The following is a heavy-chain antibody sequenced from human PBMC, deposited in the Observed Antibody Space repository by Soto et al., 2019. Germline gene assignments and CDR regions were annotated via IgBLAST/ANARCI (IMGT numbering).Heavy chain of an antibody. Sequence: PGESLKISCKASGYNFAPYWIGWVRLMPGKGLEWMGIIYPGDSDTRYSPSFEGQVTISADKSINTAYLQWSSLKASDTALYYCAKSPSYYGDFDYWGQGTLVTVSS. CDR1: GYNFAPYW. CDR2: IYPGDSDT. J-gene: IGHJ4*02. CDR3: AKSPSYYGDFDY. D-gene: IGHD4-17*01. V-gene: IGHV5-51*01.